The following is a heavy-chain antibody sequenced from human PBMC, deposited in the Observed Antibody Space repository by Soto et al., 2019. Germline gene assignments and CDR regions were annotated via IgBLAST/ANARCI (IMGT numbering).Heavy chain of an antibody. J-gene: IGHJ3*01. V-gene: IGHV1-18*04. Sequence: ASVKVSCKASGYTFTNYGLSWVRQAPGQGLEWMGWINVYSGATDHVQKFRGRVTMTTDTSTNTAYMELASLRSDDTAVYYCARPQRGAAVKYAFDLLGQGTMVTVSS. CDR2: INVYSGAT. CDR3: ARPQRGAAVKYAFDL. CDR1: GYTFTNYG. D-gene: IGHD2-15*01.